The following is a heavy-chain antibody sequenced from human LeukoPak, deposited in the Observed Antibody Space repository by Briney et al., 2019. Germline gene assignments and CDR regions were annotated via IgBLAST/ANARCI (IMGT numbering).Heavy chain of an antibody. CDR1: GRSISSYY. Sequence: SETLSLTCTLSGRSISSYYWRWIRQPPARGLDWIGSVYYSGSTYYNPSLKGRVTISVDTSKNQFSLKLSSVAAADTAVYYWARNLVVVTAITDYFDYWGQGTLVTVS. V-gene: IGHV4-39*01. J-gene: IGHJ4*02. CDR3: ARNLVVVTAITDYFDY. CDR2: VYYSGST. D-gene: IGHD2-21*02.